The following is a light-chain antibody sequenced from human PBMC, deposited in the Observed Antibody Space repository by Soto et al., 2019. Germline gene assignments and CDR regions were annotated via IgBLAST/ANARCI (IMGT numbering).Light chain of an antibody. CDR2: ASS. J-gene: IGKJ2*01. CDR1: QSISSY. CDR3: QQSYRTPLYT. Sequence: DIQMTQSPSSLSASVGDRVTITCRASQSISSYLNWYQQKPGKAPKLLIYASSSLQSGVPSRFSGSGSGTEFTLTISSLQPEDFATYYCQQSYRTPLYTLGQGTKLEIK. V-gene: IGKV1-39*01.